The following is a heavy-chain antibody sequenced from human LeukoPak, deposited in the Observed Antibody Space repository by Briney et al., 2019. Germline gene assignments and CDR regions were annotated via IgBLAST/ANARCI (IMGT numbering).Heavy chain of an antibody. CDR2: IYYSGST. D-gene: IGHD3-10*01. J-gene: IGHJ5*02. Sequence: SQTLSLTCTVSGGSISSGDYYWSWIRQPPGKGLEWIGYIYYSGSTYYNPSLKSRVTTSVDTSKNQFSLKLSSVTAADTAVYYCARGSWHGSGSYYSLFGSWGQGTLVTVSS. V-gene: IGHV4-30-4*01. CDR1: GGSISSGDYY. CDR3: ARGSWHGSGSYYSLFGS.